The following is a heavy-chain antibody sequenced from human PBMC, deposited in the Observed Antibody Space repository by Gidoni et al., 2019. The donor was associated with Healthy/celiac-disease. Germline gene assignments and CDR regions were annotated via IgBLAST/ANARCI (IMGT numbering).Heavy chain of an antibody. D-gene: IGHD5-12*01. J-gene: IGHJ4*02. CDR3: ARRRVDIVATIDY. CDR1: GGSLSSSSYY. V-gene: IGHV4-39*01. Sequence: QLQLQESGPGLVKPSETLSLTCTVSGGSLSSSSYYWGWIRQPPGKGLEWIGSIYYSGSTYYNPSLKSRVTISVDTSKNQFSLKLSSVTAADTAVYYCARRRVDIVATIDYWGQGTLVTVSS. CDR2: IYYSGST.